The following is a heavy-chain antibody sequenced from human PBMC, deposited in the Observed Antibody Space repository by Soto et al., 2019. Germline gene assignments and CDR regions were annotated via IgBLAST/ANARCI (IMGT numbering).Heavy chain of an antibody. V-gene: IGHV4-59*01. J-gene: IGHJ3*02. CDR3: ARAGAGTRAFDI. CDR1: GGSISSYY. Sequence: SETLSLTCTVSGGSISSYYWSWIRQPPGKGLEWIGYIYYSGSTNYNPSLKSRVTISVDTSKNQFSLKLSSVTAADTAVYYCARAGAGTRAFDIWGQGTMVTVSS. CDR2: IYYSGST. D-gene: IGHD6-19*01.